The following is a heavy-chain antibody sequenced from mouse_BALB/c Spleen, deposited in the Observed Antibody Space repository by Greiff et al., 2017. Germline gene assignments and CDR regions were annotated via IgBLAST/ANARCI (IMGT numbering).Heavy chain of an antibody. D-gene: IGHD3-3*01. Sequence: EVQLVESGGGLVQPGGSRKLSCAASGFTFSSFGMHWVRQAPEKGLEWVAYISSGSSTIYYADTVKGRFTISRDNAKNTLFLQMTRLRSEDTAMYYCARLGLGYYYAMDYWGQGTSVTVSS. CDR1: GFTFSSFG. CDR2: ISSGSSTI. J-gene: IGHJ4*01. V-gene: IGHV5-17*02. CDR3: ARLGLGYYYAMDY.